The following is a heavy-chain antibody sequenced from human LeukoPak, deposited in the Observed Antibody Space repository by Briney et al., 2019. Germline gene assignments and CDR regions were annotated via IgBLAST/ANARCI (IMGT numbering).Heavy chain of an antibody. Sequence: GGSLRLSCAASGFAVRSAFMNWVRQAPGKGLEWVSLLSSGGHTFYADSLKGRFTLARDNAKNTLYLQMNSLRAEDTAVYYCASLGYSSGWYYSYYFDYWGQGTLVTVSS. CDR3: ASLGYSSGWYYSYYFDY. CDR2: LSSGGHT. J-gene: IGHJ4*02. V-gene: IGHV3-66*01. CDR1: GFAVRSAF. D-gene: IGHD6-19*01.